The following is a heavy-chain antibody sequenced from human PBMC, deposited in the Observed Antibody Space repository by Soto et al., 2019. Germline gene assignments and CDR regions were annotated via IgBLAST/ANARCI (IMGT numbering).Heavy chain of an antibody. CDR2: ISRNSGSI. J-gene: IGHJ3*02. V-gene: IGHV3-9*02. Sequence: EVQLVESGGGLVQPGRSLRLCCAASGFNSENYAMHWVRQAPGKGLEWVSGISRNSGSIAYADSVKGRFTISRDNSKNSLYLQMSRLRAEDTALYYCTKDTNCIIMVRGLIVLLGGFDIWGQGTMVTVS. CDR3: TKDTNCIIMVRGLIVLLGGFDI. CDR1: GFNSENYA. D-gene: IGHD3-10*01.